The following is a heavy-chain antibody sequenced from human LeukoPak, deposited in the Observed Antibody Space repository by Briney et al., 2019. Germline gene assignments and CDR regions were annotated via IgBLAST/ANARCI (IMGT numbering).Heavy chain of an antibody. CDR2: ISAYNGNT. J-gene: IGHJ4*02. V-gene: IGHV1-18*01. Sequence: ASVKVSCKASGYTFTSYGISWVRQAPGQGLEWMGWISAYNGNTNYAQKLQGRVTMTTVTSTSTAYMELRSLRSDDTAVYYCARLSSPGSGWYKEYYFDYWGQGTLVTVSS. CDR1: GYTFTSYG. CDR3: ARLSSPGSGWYKEYYFDY. D-gene: IGHD6-19*01.